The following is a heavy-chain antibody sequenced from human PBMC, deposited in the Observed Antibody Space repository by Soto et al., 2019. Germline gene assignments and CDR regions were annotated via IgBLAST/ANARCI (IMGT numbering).Heavy chain of an antibody. V-gene: IGHV3-23*01. CDR2: TTNTGGTT. CDR1: EDSFDNSA. CDR3: AKCRRGATGTEGFQP. Sequence: ELQMLESGGGLAHQGESLTLSCAASEDSFDNSAMTWVRQAPGKGLEWVSTTTNTGGTTHYADSVQGRFTVSRDNFKNTLYLLMNSLRAEDKDAYYSAKCRRGATGTEGFQPWGQGTLVTVSS. J-gene: IGHJ5*02. D-gene: IGHD1-1*01.